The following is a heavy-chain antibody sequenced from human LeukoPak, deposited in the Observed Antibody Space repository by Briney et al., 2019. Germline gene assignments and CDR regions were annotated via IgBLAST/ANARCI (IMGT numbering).Heavy chain of an antibody. CDR1: SGSISSSTYY. CDR2: IYYTGST. CDR3: ARDNYYDSSGNFDY. Sequence: SETLSLTCTVSSGSISSSTYYWGWIRQPPGKGLEWIGTIYYTGSTYYNPSLKSRVTISVDTSKNQFSLKLSSVTAADTAVYYCARDNYYDSSGNFDYWGQGTLVTVSS. D-gene: IGHD3-22*01. J-gene: IGHJ4*02. V-gene: IGHV4-39*07.